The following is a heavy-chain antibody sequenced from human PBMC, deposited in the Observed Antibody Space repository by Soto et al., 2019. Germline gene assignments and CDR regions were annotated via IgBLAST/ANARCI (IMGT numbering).Heavy chain of an antibody. CDR1: EFTFANAW. J-gene: IGHJ4*02. V-gene: IGHV3-15*01. CDR3: TSLYYGH. CDR2: IKGKADGGTT. Sequence: EVQLVVSGGDLVKPGGSLRLSCAASEFTFANAWISWVRQAPGKRLEWFGRIKGKADGGTTDYAAPVKGRFTISRDESQNTLYLQMNSLKTEDTAVYFFTSLYYGHWGQGTLVTVSS. D-gene: IGHD4-17*01.